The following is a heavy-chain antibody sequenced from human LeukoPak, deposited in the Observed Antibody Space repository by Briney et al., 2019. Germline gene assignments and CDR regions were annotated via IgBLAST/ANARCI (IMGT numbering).Heavy chain of an antibody. D-gene: IGHD6-19*01. CDR2: IIPIFGTA. CDR1: GGTFSSYA. Sequence: ASVKVSCKASGGTFSSYAISWVRQAPGQGLEWMGGIIPIFGTANYAQKFQGGVTITADESTSTAYMELSSLRSEDTAVYYCASAHVSYSSGWYGVSWGQGTLVTVSS. J-gene: IGHJ4*02. V-gene: IGHV1-69*13. CDR3: ASAHVSYSSGWYGVS.